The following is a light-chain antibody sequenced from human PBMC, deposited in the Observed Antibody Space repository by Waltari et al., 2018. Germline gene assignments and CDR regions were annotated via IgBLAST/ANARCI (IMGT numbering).Light chain of an antibody. Sequence: EIVMTQSPGTLSVSPGERVTLSCKASQSVGGHSPWYQQKRGQAPRLLIYGASARATGVPARFSGSGSETEFTLTINSLQSEDFAVYYCQQYSNWPFTFGQGTKLEIK. CDR2: GAS. V-gene: IGKV3-15*01. CDR1: QSVGGH. CDR3: QQYSNWPFT. J-gene: IGKJ2*01.